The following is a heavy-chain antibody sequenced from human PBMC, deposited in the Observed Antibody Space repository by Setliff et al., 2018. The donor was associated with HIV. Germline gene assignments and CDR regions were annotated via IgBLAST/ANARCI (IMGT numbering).Heavy chain of an antibody. CDR3: ARNSPFPPSSGAHFDF. Sequence: ASVKVSCKASGYSFTTYSINWLRQAPGQGPEWMGWIHTSTGKPTYVRDFTGRFVFSLDTSVSTAFLQISDLKTEDTAVYYCARNSPFPPSSGAHFDFWGPGTLVTVSS. CDR2: IHTSTGKP. D-gene: IGHD3-22*01. J-gene: IGHJ4*02. V-gene: IGHV7-4-1*02. CDR1: GYSFTTYS.